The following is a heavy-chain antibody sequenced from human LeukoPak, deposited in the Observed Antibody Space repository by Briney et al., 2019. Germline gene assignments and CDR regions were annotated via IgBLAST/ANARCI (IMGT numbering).Heavy chain of an antibody. D-gene: IGHD5/OR15-5a*01. CDR3: AKDMDIASTDDAFDI. CDR2: ISYDGSNK. Sequence: GGSLRLSCAASGFTFSSYGMHWVRQAPGEGLEWVAVISYDGSNKYYADSVKGRFTISRDNSKNTLYLQMNSLRAEDTAVYYCAKDMDIASTDDAFDIWGQGTMVTVSS. J-gene: IGHJ3*02. V-gene: IGHV3-30*18. CDR1: GFTFSSYG.